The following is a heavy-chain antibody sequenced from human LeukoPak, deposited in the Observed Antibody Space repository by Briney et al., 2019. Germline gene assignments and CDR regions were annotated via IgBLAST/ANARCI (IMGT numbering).Heavy chain of an antibody. D-gene: IGHD6-13*01. CDR2: IWYDGSNK. V-gene: IGHV3-33*06. Sequence: PGRSLRLSCAASGFTFSSYGTHWVRQAPGKGLEGVAVIWYDGSNKYYADSVKGRFTISRDNSKNTLYLQMNSLRAEDTAVYYCAKSIAAAGTDYFDYWGQGTLVTVSS. J-gene: IGHJ4*02. CDR1: GFTFSSYG. CDR3: AKSIAAAGTDYFDY.